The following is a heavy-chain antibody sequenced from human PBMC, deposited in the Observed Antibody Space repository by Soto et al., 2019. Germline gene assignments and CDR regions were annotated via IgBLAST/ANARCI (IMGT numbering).Heavy chain of an antibody. D-gene: IGHD3-3*01. CDR1: GYTFTSYA. Sequence: ASVKVSCKASGYTFTSYAMHCARHAPGQRLEWMGWINAGNGNTKYSQKFQGRVTITRDTSASTAYMELSSLRSEDTAVYYCARTYYDFWSGSARPDYYYYYGMDVWGQGTTVTVSS. J-gene: IGHJ6*02. V-gene: IGHV1-3*01. CDR3: ARTYYDFWSGSARPDYYYYYGMDV. CDR2: INAGNGNT.